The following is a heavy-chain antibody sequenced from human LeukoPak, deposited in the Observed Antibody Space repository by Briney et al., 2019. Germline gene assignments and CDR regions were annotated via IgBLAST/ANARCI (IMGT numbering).Heavy chain of an antibody. CDR3: AREMSDYYDSSGYYGGWFDP. CDR2: IYHSGST. CDR1: GYSISSGYY. Sequence: SETLSLTCTVSGYSISSGYYWGWIRQPPGKGLEWIGSIYHSGSTYYNPSLKSRVTISVDTSKNQFSLKLSSVTAADTAVYYCAREMSDYYDSSGYYGGWFDPWGQGTLVTVSS. D-gene: IGHD3-22*01. V-gene: IGHV4-38-2*02. J-gene: IGHJ5*02.